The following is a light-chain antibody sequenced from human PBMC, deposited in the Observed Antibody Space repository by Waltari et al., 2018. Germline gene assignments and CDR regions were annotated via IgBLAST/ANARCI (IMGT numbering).Light chain of an antibody. J-gene: IGKJ2*01. CDR1: QSVGSN. CDR3: QEYNNWPRMYT. Sequence: DIVMTQSPATLSVSPGERATLSCGASQSVGSNLAWYQQKPGQAPRLLIYRASTRATNIPARFSGSGSGTEFNLTISSLQSEDFAVYYCQEYNNWPRMYTFGQGTKLEIK. V-gene: IGKV3-15*01. CDR2: RAS.